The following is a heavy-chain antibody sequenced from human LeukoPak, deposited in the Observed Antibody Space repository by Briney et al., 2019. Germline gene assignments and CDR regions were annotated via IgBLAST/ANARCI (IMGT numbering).Heavy chain of an antibody. V-gene: IGHV4-59*12. CDR3: ASSDGQPPRFDSSYDVFDY. Sequence: SETLSLTCTVSGGSISSYYWSWIRQPPGKGLEWIGYIYYSGSTNYNPSLKSRVTISVDTSKNQFSLTLTSVTAADTALYYCASSDGQPPRFDSSYDVFDYWGQGTLVTVSS. D-gene: IGHD3-3*01. J-gene: IGHJ4*02. CDR2: IYYSGST. CDR1: GGSISSYY.